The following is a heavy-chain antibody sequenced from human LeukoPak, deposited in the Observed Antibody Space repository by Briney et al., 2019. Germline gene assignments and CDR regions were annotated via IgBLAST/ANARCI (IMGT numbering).Heavy chain of an antibody. J-gene: IGHJ3*02. Sequence: SETLSLTCTVSGGSITTYYWSWIRQPAGKGLEWIGRIYSSGGTVYNPSLKSRVTMSEDTSKNQFFLKLRSVTAADTAVYYCARVEATHDAFDIWGQGTMVTVSS. D-gene: IGHD1-26*01. V-gene: IGHV4-4*07. CDR1: GGSITTYY. CDR2: IYSSGGT. CDR3: ARVEATHDAFDI.